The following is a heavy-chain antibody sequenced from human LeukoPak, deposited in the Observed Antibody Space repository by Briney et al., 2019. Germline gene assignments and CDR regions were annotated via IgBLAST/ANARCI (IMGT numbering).Heavy chain of an antibody. Sequence: GGSLRLSCAASGFTFSSYGMHWVRPAPGKGLEWVAFIRYDGSNKYYADSVKGRFTISRDNSKNTLYLQMNSLRAEDTAVYYCAKDVDTAMNGVDYWGQGTLVTVSS. CDR1: GFTFSSYG. D-gene: IGHD5-18*01. CDR3: AKDVDTAMNGVDY. V-gene: IGHV3-30*02. CDR2: IRYDGSNK. J-gene: IGHJ4*02.